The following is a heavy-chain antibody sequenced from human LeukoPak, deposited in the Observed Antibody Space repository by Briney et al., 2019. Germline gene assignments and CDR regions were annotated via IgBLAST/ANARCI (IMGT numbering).Heavy chain of an antibody. CDR3: ARHNGAAAIVMFDY. CDR2: IYTSGST. Sequence: SETLSLTCTVSGGSISSYYWSWIRQPAGKGLEWIGRIYTSGSTNYNPSLKSRVTMSVDTSKNQFSLKLSSVTAADTAVYYCARHNGAAAIVMFDYWGQGTLVTVSS. D-gene: IGHD6-13*01. CDR1: GGSISSYY. J-gene: IGHJ4*02. V-gene: IGHV4-4*07.